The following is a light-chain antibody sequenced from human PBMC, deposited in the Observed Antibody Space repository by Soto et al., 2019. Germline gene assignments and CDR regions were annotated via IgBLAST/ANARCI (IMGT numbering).Light chain of an antibody. Sequence: EIVLTQSPGTLSLSPGERATLSCRASQSINNKYLAWYQQEPGQTPRLLIHGVSIRATGIPDRFSGSGSGTDFTLTISRLEPEGFAVYYCQRYSGSPWTFGQGTKVEIK. CDR2: GVS. CDR1: QSINNKY. CDR3: QRYSGSPWT. V-gene: IGKV3-20*01. J-gene: IGKJ1*01.